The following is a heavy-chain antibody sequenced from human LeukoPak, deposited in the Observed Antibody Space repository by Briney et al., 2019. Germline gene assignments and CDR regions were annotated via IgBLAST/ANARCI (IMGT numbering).Heavy chain of an antibody. J-gene: IGHJ4*02. Sequence: SVKVSCKASGGTFSSYAISWVRQAPGQGLEWMGVIIPIFGTANYAQKFQGRVTITADESTSTAYMELSSLRSENTAVYYCARDRHSGSYPGQSLDYWGQGTLVTVSS. V-gene: IGHV1-69*13. CDR2: IIPIFGTA. D-gene: IGHD1-26*01. CDR3: ARDRHSGSYPGQSLDY. CDR1: GGTFSSYA.